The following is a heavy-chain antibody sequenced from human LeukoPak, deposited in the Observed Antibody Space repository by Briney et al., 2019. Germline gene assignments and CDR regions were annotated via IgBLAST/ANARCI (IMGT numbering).Heavy chain of an antibody. V-gene: IGHV3-23*01. J-gene: IGHJ4*02. CDR2: ISGSGNST. CDR1: GFTFSSYA. CDR3: AKGVNFDY. Sequence: GGTLRLSCAVSGFTFSSYAMTWVRQAPGKGLEWVSTISGSGNSTYYADSVKGRFTISRDKSKNTLYLRMNSLRAEDTAVYYCAKGVNFDYWGQGTLVTVSS.